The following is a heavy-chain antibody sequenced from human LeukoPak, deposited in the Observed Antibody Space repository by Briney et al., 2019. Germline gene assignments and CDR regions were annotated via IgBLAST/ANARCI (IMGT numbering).Heavy chain of an antibody. V-gene: IGHV3-23*01. J-gene: IGHJ4*02. CDR3: AKGTTGAARGIDY. D-gene: IGHD1-26*01. Sequence: GGSLRLSCAASGFTFSSCTMRWVRQDPGKGLEWVSSISGSTGNTYYADSVKGRFTISRDISKNTLYLQMNSLRAEDTAVYYCAKGTTGAARGIDYWGQGTLVTVSS. CDR1: GFTFSSCT. CDR2: ISGSTGNT.